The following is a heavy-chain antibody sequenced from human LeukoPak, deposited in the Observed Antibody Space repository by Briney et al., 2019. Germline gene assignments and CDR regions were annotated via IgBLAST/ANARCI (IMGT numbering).Heavy chain of an antibody. CDR2: ISGSGGTT. J-gene: IGHJ4*02. CDR3: AKDRGMFLVGYLDY. Sequence: PRGSLRLSCAAPGFTFSSYAMSWVRQAPGKGLEWVSAISGSGGTTYYADSVKGRFTISRDNSKNTLYLQMNSLRAEDTAVYYCAKDRGMFLVGYLDYWGQGTLVTVSS. D-gene: IGHD2-15*01. CDR1: GFTFSSYA. V-gene: IGHV3-23*01.